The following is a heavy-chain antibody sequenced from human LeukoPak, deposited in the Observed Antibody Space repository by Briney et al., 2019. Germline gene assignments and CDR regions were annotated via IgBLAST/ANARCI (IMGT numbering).Heavy chain of an antibody. J-gene: IGHJ6*03. CDR2: FYYSGST. CDR1: GGSISSYN. V-gene: IGHV4-59*01. Sequence: PSETLSLTCTVSGGSISSYNWSWIRQPPGKGLEWIGYFYYSGSTNYNPSLKSRVTISVDTSKNQFSLKLSSVTAADTAVYYCASVDGRDGYNYDYYYYMDVWGKGTTVTVSS. CDR3: ASVDGRDGYNYDYYYYMDV. D-gene: IGHD5-24*01.